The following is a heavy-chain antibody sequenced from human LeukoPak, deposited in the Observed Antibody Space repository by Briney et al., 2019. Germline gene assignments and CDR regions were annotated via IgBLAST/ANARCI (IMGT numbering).Heavy chain of an antibody. V-gene: IGHV1-2*06. CDR2: INPNSCVT. CDR3: VRDRDGSSRNWFGP. Sequence: ASVKVSCKASGYTFSGYYIHWVRQAPGQGLEWMGRINPNSCVTNYAQKFQGRVTMTRDASITTAYMELSSLISDDTAVYYCVRDRDGSSRNWFGPWGQGTLVTVSS. J-gene: IGHJ5*02. D-gene: IGHD6-13*01. CDR1: GYTFSGYY.